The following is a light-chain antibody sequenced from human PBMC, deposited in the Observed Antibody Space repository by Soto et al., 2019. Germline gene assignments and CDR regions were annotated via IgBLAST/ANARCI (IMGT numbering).Light chain of an antibody. J-gene: IGLJ2*01. CDR2: DVS. V-gene: IGLV2-14*01. Sequence: QSALTQPASVSGSPGQSITISCTGTSSDVGGYNFVSWYQQHPGKAPKLMIYDVSSRPSGVPNRFSGSKSGNTASLTISGLQAEDEADYSCSSSTSGNTVVVFGGGTKLTVL. CDR1: SSDVGGYNF. CDR3: SSSTSGNTVVV.